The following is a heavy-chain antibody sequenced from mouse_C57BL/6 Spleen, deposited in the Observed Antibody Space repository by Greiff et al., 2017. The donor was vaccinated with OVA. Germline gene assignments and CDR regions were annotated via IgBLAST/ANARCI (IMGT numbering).Heavy chain of an antibody. J-gene: IGHJ4*01. CDR3: ARSPVADYAMDY. Sequence: QVQLQQPGAELVMPGASVKLSCKASGYTFTSYWMHWVKQRPGQGLEWIGEIDPSDSYTNYNQKFKGKSTLTVDKSSSTAYMQLSSLTSEYSAVYYCARSPVADYAMDYWGQGTSVTVSS. V-gene: IGHV1-69*01. CDR1: GYTFTSYW. D-gene: IGHD1-1*01. CDR2: IDPSDSYT.